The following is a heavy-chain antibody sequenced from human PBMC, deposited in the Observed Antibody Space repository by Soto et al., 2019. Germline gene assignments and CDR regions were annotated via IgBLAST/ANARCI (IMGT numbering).Heavy chain of an antibody. J-gene: IGHJ6*02. D-gene: IGHD3-10*01. V-gene: IGHV2-70*11. Sequence: SGPTLVNPTQTLTLTCTFSGFSLSTSGMCVSWIRQPPGKALEWLARIDWDDDKYYSTSLKTRLTISKDTSKNQVVLTMTNMDPVDTATYYCARNLDYGSGSQAAPYYYGMDVWGQGTTVTVSS. CDR2: IDWDDDK. CDR3: ARNLDYGSGSQAAPYYYGMDV. CDR1: GFSLSTSGMC.